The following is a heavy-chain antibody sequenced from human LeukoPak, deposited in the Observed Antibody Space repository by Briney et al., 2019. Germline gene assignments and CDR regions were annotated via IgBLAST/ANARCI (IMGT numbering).Heavy chain of an antibody. CDR1: GDSFSSNSAE. D-gene: IGHD6-25*01. CDR2: TYYKSKYYS. V-gene: IGHV6-1*01. Sequence: SETLSLTCAISGDSFSSNSAEWDWIRQSPSRGLEWVGRTYYKSKYYSDYAIGVNGQINIFPDATKNQFSLQLTSVIPDDTAVYFGARGQRQVERCYYHHYGMDVWGQGTTVTVSS. CDR3: ARGQRQVERCYYHHYGMDV. J-gene: IGHJ6*02.